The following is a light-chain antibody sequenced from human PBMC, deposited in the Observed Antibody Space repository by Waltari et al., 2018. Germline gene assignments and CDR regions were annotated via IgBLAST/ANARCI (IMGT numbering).Light chain of an antibody. CDR2: EVN. V-gene: IGLV2-23*02. CDR3: CSYAGTPRVV. Sequence: QSALTQPASVSGSPGQSITIPCPGTNNDIGSYNLVSWYQQHPGKAPKVIIFEVNKRPSGVSKRFSGSKSGNTASLTVSGLHPEDEADYYCCSYAGTPRVVFGGGTKLTVL. CDR1: NNDIGSYNL. J-gene: IGLJ2*01.